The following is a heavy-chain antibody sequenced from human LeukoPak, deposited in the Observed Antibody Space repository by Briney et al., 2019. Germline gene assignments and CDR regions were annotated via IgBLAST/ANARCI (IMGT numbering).Heavy chain of an antibody. CDR3: ARGNLGIPMITFGGVIEYFDY. CDR1: GYTFTGYY. D-gene: IGHD3-16*02. CDR2: INPNSGGT. J-gene: IGHJ4*02. Sequence: ASVKVSCKASGYTFTGYYMRWVRQAPGQGLEWMGWINPNSGGTNYAQKFQGRVTMTRDTSISTAYMELSRLRSDDTAVYYCARGNLGIPMITFGGVIEYFDYWGQGTLVTVSS. V-gene: IGHV1-2*02.